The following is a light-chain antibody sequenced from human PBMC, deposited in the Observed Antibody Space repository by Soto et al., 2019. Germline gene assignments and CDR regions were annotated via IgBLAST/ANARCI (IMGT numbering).Light chain of an antibody. J-gene: IGLJ2*01. CDR3: SSYTSSNTVV. CDR1: SNDVGGYNY. Sequence: QSALTQPASVSGSPGQSIAISCTGTSNDVGGYNYVSWYQQHPGKAPKLMIYDVSTRPSGVSNRFSGSKSDNTASLTISGLQAEDEADYYCSSYTSSNTVVFGGGTKLTV. CDR2: DVS. V-gene: IGLV2-14*01.